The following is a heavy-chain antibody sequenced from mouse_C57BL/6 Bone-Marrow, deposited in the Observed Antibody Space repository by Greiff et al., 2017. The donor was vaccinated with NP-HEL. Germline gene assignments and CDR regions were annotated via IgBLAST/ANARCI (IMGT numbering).Heavy chain of an antibody. Sequence: DVMLVESGGGLVQPGGSLSLSCAASGFTFTDYYMSWVRQPPGKALEWLGFIRNKANGYTTEYSASVKGRFTISRDNSQSILYLQMNALRAEDSATYYCARYWDYDYDDYAMDYWGQGTSVTVSS. CDR1: GFTFTDYY. CDR3: ARYWDYDYDDYAMDY. D-gene: IGHD2-4*01. CDR2: IRNKANGYTT. V-gene: IGHV7-3*01. J-gene: IGHJ4*01.